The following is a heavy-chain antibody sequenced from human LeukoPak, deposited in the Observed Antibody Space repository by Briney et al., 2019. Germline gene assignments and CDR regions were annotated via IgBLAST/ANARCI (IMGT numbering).Heavy chain of an antibody. D-gene: IGHD3-10*01. CDR2: ITTSSTTI. CDR1: GFTFSGYS. Sequence: PGGSLRLSYTASGFTFSGYSMNWVRQAPTKGLEWVAYITTSSTTIYYADSVRGRFTISRDNAKNSLYLQMNSLRAEDSAVYYCARNFGSGSFLGYWGQGILVTVSS. J-gene: IGHJ4*02. V-gene: IGHV3-48*01. CDR3: ARNFGSGSFLGY.